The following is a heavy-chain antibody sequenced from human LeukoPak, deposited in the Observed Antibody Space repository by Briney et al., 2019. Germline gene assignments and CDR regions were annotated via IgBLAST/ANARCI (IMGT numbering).Heavy chain of an antibody. CDR2: ISANNGNT. V-gene: IGHV1-18*01. J-gene: IGHJ4*02. CDR3: ARDSTVVATTQDY. D-gene: IGHD5-12*01. CDR1: GGTFSSYA. Sequence: GASVKVSCKASGGTFSSYAISWVRQAPGQGLEWMGWISANNGNTNYAQKLQGRVTMTTDTSTSTAYMELRSLRSDDTAVYYCARDSTVVATTQDYWGQGTLVTVSS.